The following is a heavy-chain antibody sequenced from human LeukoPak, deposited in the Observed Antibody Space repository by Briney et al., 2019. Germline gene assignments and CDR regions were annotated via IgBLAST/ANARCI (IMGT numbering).Heavy chain of an antibody. Sequence: SETLSLTCAVYGGSFSGYYWSWIRQPPGKGLEWIGEINHSGSINYNPSLKSRVTISVDTSKNQFSLKLSSVTAADTAVYYCARGRYCSSTSCYDYYYYGMDVWGQGTTVTVSS. J-gene: IGHJ6*02. CDR1: GGSFSGYY. V-gene: IGHV4-34*01. D-gene: IGHD2-2*01. CDR2: INHSGSI. CDR3: ARGRYCSSTSCYDYYYYGMDV.